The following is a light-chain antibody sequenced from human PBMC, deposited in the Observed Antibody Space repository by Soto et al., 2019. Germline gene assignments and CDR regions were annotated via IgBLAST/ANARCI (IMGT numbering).Light chain of an antibody. CDR3: QQLNTYPIT. J-gene: IGKJ5*01. Sequence: DIQMTQSPSTLSASVGDRVTITCRASRSASDWLAWYQQRPGEAPRMLISKASTLESGVPSRFNGSGSGTHFTLTISSLQPEDFATYYCQQLNTYPITFAQGTRLEI. V-gene: IGKV1-5*03. CDR2: KAS. CDR1: RSASDW.